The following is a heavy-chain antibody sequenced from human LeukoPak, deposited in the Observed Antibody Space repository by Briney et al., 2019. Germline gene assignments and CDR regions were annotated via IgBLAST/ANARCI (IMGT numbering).Heavy chain of an antibody. CDR1: GFTFSSYG. Sequence: GGSLRLSCAASGFTFSSYGMHWVRQAPGKGLEWVAVISYDGSNKYYADSVKGRFTISRDNSKNTLYLQMNSLRAEDTAVYYCAKLSGRSGSYPPGTNFDYWGQGTLVTVSS. D-gene: IGHD1-26*01. CDR3: AKLSGRSGSYPPGTNFDY. V-gene: IGHV3-30*18. J-gene: IGHJ4*02. CDR2: ISYDGSNK.